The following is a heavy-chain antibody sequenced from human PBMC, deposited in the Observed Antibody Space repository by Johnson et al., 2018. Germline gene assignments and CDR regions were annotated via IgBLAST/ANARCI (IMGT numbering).Heavy chain of an antibody. J-gene: IGHJ3*02. V-gene: IGHV4-59*01. CDR1: GGSISRYY. D-gene: IGHD6-19*01. CDR2: IYYTGST. CDR3: ARELYRSGWYHDAFDI. Sequence: QVQLQESGPGLVKPSETLSLTCTVSGGSISRYYWSWIRQPPGRGLEWIGYIYYTGSTNYNPSLKSRVTISLDPSKNQFSLNLGSVPAADTAVYYCARELYRSGWYHDAFDIWGQGTMVTVSS.